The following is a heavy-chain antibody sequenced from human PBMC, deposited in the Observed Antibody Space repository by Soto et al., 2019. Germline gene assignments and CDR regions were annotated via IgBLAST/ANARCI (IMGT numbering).Heavy chain of an antibody. CDR1: GGTFSSYA. CDR2: IIPIFGTA. Sequence: ASVKVCCKASGGTFSSYAISWVRQAPGQGLEWMGGIIPIFGTANYAQKFQGRVTITADESTSTAYMELSSLRSEDTAVYYCARSTAGTDYYYGMDVWGQGTTVTVSS. D-gene: IGHD6-13*01. CDR3: ARSTAGTDYYYGMDV. V-gene: IGHV1-69*13. J-gene: IGHJ6*02.